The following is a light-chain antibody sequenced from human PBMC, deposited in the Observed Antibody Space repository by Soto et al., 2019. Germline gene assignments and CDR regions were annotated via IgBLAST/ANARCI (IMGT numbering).Light chain of an antibody. Sequence: IEVTQSPSSLAASLGDIVTTTCRASQTIGTYVNWYRQKSGAAPELLIYDASTLQSGVPSRFRGGASGTDFTLTISSLQLDDFATYYCQQSYNTPLTFGQGTKVDIK. CDR2: DAS. CDR3: QQSYNTPLT. J-gene: IGKJ1*01. CDR1: QTIGTY. V-gene: IGKV1-39*01.